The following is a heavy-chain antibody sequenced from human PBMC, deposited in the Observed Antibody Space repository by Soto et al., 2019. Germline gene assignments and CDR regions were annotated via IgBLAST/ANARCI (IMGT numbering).Heavy chain of an antibody. CDR3: ARQVEYSSSGVWFDP. J-gene: IGHJ5*02. Sequence: QVQLVQSGAEVKKPGSSVKVSCKASGGTFSSYAISWVRQAPGQGLEWMGGMIPTVGTANYAQKFKGRVTITADKSTSTAYMELSSLRSEDTAVYYCARQVEYSSSGVWFDPWGQGTLVTVSS. CDR2: MIPTVGTA. V-gene: IGHV1-69*06. D-gene: IGHD6-6*01. CDR1: GGTFSSYA.